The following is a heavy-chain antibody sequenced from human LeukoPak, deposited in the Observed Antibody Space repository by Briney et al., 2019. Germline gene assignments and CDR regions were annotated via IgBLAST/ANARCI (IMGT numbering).Heavy chain of an antibody. CDR2: FFYSGST. CDR3: ARDKSGSYYGDDYYYMDV. D-gene: IGHD1-26*01. CDR1: GGSISNYY. Sequence: PSETLSLTCTVSGGSISNYYWSWIRQPPGKGLEWIGYFFYSGSTNYNPSLKSRVTISVDTSKNQFSLKLSSVTAADTAVYYCARDKSGSYYGDDYYYMDVWGKGTMVTVSS. J-gene: IGHJ6*03. V-gene: IGHV4-59*12.